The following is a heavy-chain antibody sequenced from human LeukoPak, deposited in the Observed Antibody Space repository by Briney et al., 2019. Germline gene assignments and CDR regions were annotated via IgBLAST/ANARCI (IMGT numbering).Heavy chain of an antibody. CDR3: ARSYSNHLFGMDV. V-gene: IGHV3-66*01. D-gene: IGHD4-11*01. Sequence: GGSLRLSCAASGFTVSSYYMTLVRQAPGKGLEWVSVIYSGGSTYYADSVKGRVAISRDISKNTVFLQMNSVRAEDTAVYYCARSYSNHLFGMDVWGQGTTVTVSS. CDR1: GFTVSSYY. J-gene: IGHJ6*02. CDR2: IYSGGST.